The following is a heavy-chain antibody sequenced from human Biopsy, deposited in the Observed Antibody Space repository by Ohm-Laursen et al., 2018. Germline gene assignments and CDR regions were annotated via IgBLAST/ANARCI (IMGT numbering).Heavy chain of an antibody. CDR2: INAKTGDT. CDR1: GYTFTSYH. D-gene: IGHD3-22*01. V-gene: IGHV1-2*02. CDR3: TRGGYYYDSLAYYYWFDP. J-gene: IGHJ5*02. Sequence: SSVKVSCKASGYTFTSYHVHWVRQAPGQGLEWMGWINAKTGDTNYAQKFQGRVTMTRDTSISTAYVDLSSLRSDDTAVYYCTRGGYYYDSLAYYYWFDPWGQGTLVTVSS.